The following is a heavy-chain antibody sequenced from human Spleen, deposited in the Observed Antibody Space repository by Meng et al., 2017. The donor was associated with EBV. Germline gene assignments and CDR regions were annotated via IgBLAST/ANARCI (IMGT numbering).Heavy chain of an antibody. J-gene: IGHJ4*02. CDR1: GASIDSSDW. CDR2: IHHSGTT. CDR3: ARGLGGHYPTMEY. Sequence: QVHLKEAGPGLVKPSGTLSLTCAVSGASIDSSDWWTWVRQAPGKGLEWIGEIHHSGTTNYNPSLESRVTISIDKSDNQFSLKLTSVTAADTAVYYCARGLGGHYPTMEYWGQGTLVTVSS. D-gene: IGHD3-22*01. V-gene: IGHV4-4*02.